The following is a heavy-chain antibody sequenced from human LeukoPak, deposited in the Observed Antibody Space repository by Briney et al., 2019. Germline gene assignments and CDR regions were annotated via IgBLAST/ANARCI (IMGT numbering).Heavy chain of an antibody. CDR3: ASGTVLHDSNWYYFVS. V-gene: IGHV4-4*02. D-gene: IGHD6-13*01. CDR1: GASISSSNW. CDR2: IYLSGST. Sequence: PSGTLSLTCAVSGASISSSNWWSWVRQPPGKGLEWIGEIYLSGSTNYNPSLKSRVTISEDKSKNQFSLKLSSVTAADTAVYYCASGTVLHDSNWYYFVSWGQGTLVTVPS. J-gene: IGHJ4*02.